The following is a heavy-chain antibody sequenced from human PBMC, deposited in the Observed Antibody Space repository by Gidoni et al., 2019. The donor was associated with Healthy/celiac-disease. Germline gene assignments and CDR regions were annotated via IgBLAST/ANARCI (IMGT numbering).Heavy chain of an antibody. J-gene: IGHJ4*02. Sequence: EVQLVESGGGLVQPGGSLRLSCAASGFTFSSYWMSWVRQAPGKGLEWVANIKQDGSEKYYVDSVKGRFTISRDNAKNSLYLQMNSLRAEDTAVYYCAREQWDIVVVPAAITLDYWGQGTLVTVSS. D-gene: IGHD2-2*02. CDR1: GFTFSSYW. V-gene: IGHV3-7*01. CDR3: AREQWDIVVVPAAITLDY. CDR2: IKQDGSEK.